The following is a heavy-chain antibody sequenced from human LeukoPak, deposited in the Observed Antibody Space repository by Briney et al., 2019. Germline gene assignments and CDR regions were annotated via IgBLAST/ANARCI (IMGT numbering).Heavy chain of an antibody. J-gene: IGHJ4*02. CDR2: INHSGST. Sequence: PSETLSLTCAVYGGSFSGYYWSWIRQPPGKGPEWIGEINHSGSTNYNPSLKSRVTISVDTSKNQFSLKLSSVTAADTAVYYCASVVVGATAVWGQGTLVTVSS. V-gene: IGHV4-34*01. CDR3: ASVVVGATAV. CDR1: GGSFSGYY. D-gene: IGHD1-26*01.